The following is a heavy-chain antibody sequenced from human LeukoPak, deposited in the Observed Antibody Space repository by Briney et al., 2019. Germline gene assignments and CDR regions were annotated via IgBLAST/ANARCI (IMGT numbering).Heavy chain of an antibody. CDR2: ISYDGGNK. Sequence: GGSLRLSCAAPGFTFSSYGMHWVRQAPGKGLEWVAVISYDGGNKYYADSVKGRFIISRDNSKNTLYLQMNSLSAEDTAVYYCARNRGQYYYDSSGYNHLFDYWGQGPLVTVS. V-gene: IGHV3-30*04. J-gene: IGHJ4*02. CDR3: ARNRGQYYYDSSGYNHLFDY. D-gene: IGHD3-22*01. CDR1: GFTFSSYG.